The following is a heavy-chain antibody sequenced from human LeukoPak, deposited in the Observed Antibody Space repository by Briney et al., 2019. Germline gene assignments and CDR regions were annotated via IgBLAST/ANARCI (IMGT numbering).Heavy chain of an antibody. CDR3: TREYGFMTTVFHAFDI. CDR1: GGSISRYY. J-gene: IGHJ3*02. CDR2: IYDSGGT. Sequence: SETLSLTCTVSGGSISRYYWSWIRQPPGKGLEWIGYIYDSGGTKYNPSLKSRVTISLDTSKNQFSLKLSSVTAADTAIYYCTREYGFMTTVFHAFDIWGQGTMVTVSS. D-gene: IGHD4-17*01. V-gene: IGHV4-59*12.